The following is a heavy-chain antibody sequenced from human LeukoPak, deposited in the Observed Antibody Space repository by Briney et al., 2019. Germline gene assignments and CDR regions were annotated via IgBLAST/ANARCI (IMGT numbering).Heavy chain of an antibody. CDR1: GFTFSDHA. CDR2: ISHDGFNQ. D-gene: IGHD1-26*01. V-gene: IGHV3-30*04. J-gene: IGHJ4*02. Sequence: GGSLRLSCAATGFTFSDHAVHWVRQAPGKGLEWVAVISHDGFNQKYADSVKGRFTISRDNAKNTLYLQMNSLKSEDSAAYYCARGPAANSGNYYAGDYWGQGTLVTVSS. CDR3: ARGPAANSGNYYAGDY.